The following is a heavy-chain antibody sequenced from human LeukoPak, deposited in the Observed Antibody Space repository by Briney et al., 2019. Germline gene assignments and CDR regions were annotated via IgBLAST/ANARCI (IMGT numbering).Heavy chain of an antibody. CDR2: INHSGST. Sequence: SETLPLTCAVYGGSFSGYYWSWIRQPPGKGLEWIGEINHSGSTNYNPSLKSRVTISVDTSKNQFSLKLSSVTAADTAVYYCARGDGAAAGSLDYWGQGTLVTVSS. D-gene: IGHD6-13*01. V-gene: IGHV4-34*01. CDR1: GGSFSGYY. J-gene: IGHJ4*02. CDR3: ARGDGAAAGSLDY.